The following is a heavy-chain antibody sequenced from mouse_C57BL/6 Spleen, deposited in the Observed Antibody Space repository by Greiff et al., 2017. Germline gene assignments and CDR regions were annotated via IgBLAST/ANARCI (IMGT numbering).Heavy chain of an antibody. V-gene: IGHV1-39*01. CDR2: INPNYGTT. CDR3: ARSQGDGSSYWYFDV. CDR1: GYSFTDYN. Sequence: EVKLMESGPELVKPGASVKISCKASGYSFTDYNMNWVKQSNGKSLEWIGVINPNYGTTSYNQKFKGKATLTVDQSSSTAYMQLNSLTSEDSAVYYCARSQGDGSSYWYFDVWGTGTTVTVSS. D-gene: IGHD1-1*01. J-gene: IGHJ1*03.